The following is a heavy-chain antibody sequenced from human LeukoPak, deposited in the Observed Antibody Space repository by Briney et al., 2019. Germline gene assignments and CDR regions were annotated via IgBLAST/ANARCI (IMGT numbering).Heavy chain of an antibody. V-gene: IGHV6-1*01. D-gene: IGHD5/OR15-5a*01. CDR2: TYYRSKWYN. CDR3: ARGKSKRLDV. Sequence: SQTLSLTCAISGDSVSSNSGTWNWIRQSPSRGLEWLGRTYYRSKWYNDHAVSVQSRITINPDTSKNHFSLQLSSVTPEDTAVYFCARGKSKRLDVWGQGTTVTVSS. J-gene: IGHJ6*02. CDR1: GDSVSSNSGT.